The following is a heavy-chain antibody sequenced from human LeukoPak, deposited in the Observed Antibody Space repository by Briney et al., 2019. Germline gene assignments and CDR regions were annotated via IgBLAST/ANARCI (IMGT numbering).Heavy chain of an antibody. D-gene: IGHD2-2*01. CDR2: IGSDGTAI. CDR3: AKPGLTVPGTRWFDS. J-gene: IGHJ5*01. CDR1: GFTFKSYA. V-gene: IGHV3-23*01. Sequence: PGGSLRLSCAASGFTFKSYAMSWVRQAPGKGLEWVSAIGSDGTAIQYADSVKGRFTISKDNSKNTLYPQMNSLRVEDTAVYYCAKPGLTVPGTRWFDSWGPGIPVTVSS.